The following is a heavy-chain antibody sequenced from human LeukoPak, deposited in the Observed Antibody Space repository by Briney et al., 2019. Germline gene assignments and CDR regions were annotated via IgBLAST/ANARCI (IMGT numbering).Heavy chain of an antibody. CDR2: IKQDGSEK. CDR3: ARDPVDTAMVPFSDY. J-gene: IGHJ4*02. V-gene: IGHV3-7*01. Sequence: GGSLRLSCAASGFTFSSYWMSWVRQPPGKGLEWVANIKQDGSEKYYVDSVKGRFTISRDNAKNSLYLQMNSLRAGDTAVYYCARDPVDTAMVPFSDYWGQGTLVTVSS. CDR1: GFTFSSYW. D-gene: IGHD5-18*01.